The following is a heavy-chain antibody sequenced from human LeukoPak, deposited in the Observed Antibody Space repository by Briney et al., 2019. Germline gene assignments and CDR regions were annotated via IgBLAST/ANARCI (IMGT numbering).Heavy chain of an antibody. CDR3: AAPMVRGVIADAFDI. Sequence: GGSLRLSCGASGFTFSGYDMHWARQTPGKGLEWVALISWNGNNIYYADSVRGRFTISRDNSKNTLYLQMNSLRAEDTAVYYCAAPMVRGVIADAFDIWGQGTMVTVSS. J-gene: IGHJ3*02. D-gene: IGHD3-10*01. V-gene: IGHV3-30*17. CDR2: ISWNGNNI. CDR1: GFTFSGYD.